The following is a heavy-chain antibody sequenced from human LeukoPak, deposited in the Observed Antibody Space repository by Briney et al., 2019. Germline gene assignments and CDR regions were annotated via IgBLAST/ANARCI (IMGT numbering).Heavy chain of an antibody. V-gene: IGHV3-43*01. D-gene: IGHD3-10*01. CDR2: ISWDGGST. CDR3: AKDLMVRGAKSGVDY. Sequence: GGSLRLSCAASGFTLDDYTMHWVRHARGKGVEWVSLISWDGGSTYYADCVKGGFTISRENSKNSVYLQMNSLRTEDTALYYCAKDLMVRGAKSGVDYWGQGTLVTVSS. CDR1: GFTLDDYT. J-gene: IGHJ4*02.